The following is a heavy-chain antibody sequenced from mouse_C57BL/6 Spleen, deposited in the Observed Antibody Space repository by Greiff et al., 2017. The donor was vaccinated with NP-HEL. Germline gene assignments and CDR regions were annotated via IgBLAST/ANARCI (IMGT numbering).Heavy chain of an antibody. Sequence: VQLQQSGPELVKPGDSVKISCKASGYSFTGYFMNWVMQSHGKSLEWIGRINPYNGDTFYNQKFKGKATLTVDKSSSTAHMELRSLTSEDSAVYYCARSDYSPWFAYWGQGTLVTVSA. CDR1: GYSFTGYF. J-gene: IGHJ3*01. CDR3: ARSDYSPWFAY. D-gene: IGHD1-1*02. CDR2: INPYNGDT. V-gene: IGHV1-20*01.